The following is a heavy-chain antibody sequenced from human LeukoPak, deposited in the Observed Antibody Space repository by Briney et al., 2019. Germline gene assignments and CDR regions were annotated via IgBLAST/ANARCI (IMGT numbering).Heavy chain of an antibody. CDR2: ISSSGSTI. Sequence: GGSLRLSCAASGFTFSSYEMNWVRQAPGKGLEWVSYISSSGSTIYYADSVKGRFTISRDNAKNSLYLQMNSLRAEDTAVYYCAKGEYSYGTNTRVDYWGQGTLVTVSS. CDR3: AKGEYSYGTNTRVDY. D-gene: IGHD5-18*01. V-gene: IGHV3-48*03. CDR1: GFTFSSYE. J-gene: IGHJ4*02.